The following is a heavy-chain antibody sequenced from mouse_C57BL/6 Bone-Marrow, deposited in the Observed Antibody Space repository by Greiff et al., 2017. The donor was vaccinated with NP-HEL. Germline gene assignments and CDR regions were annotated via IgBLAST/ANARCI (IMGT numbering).Heavy chain of an antibody. CDR1: GFTFSSYG. CDR3: ARRDYGSSRGYYFDY. J-gene: IGHJ2*01. D-gene: IGHD1-1*01. V-gene: IGHV5-6*02. Sequence: EVKVVESGGDLVKPGGSLKLSCAASGFTFSSYGMSWVRQTPDKRLEWVATISSGGSYTYYPDSVKGRFTISRDNAKNTLYLQMSSLKSEDTAMYYCARRDYGSSRGYYFDYWGQGTTLTVSS. CDR2: ISSGGSYT.